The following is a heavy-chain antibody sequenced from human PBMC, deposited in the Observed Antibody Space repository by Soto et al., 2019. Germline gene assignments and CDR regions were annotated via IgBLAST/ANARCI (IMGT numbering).Heavy chain of an antibody. Sequence: QLQLQESGPGLVKPSETLSLTCTVSGGSISSSSYYWGWIRQPPGKGLEWIGSIYYSGSTYYNPSLTSRVPLSVDTSKNQFSLKLSSVTAADTAVYYCARQSGYYYYSLDVWGQGTTVTVSS. CDR3: ARQSGYYYYSLDV. V-gene: IGHV4-39*01. CDR1: GGSISSSSYY. CDR2: IYYSGST. J-gene: IGHJ6*02.